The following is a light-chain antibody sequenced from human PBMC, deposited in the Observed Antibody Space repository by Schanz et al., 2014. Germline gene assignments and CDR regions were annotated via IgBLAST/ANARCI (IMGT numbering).Light chain of an antibody. CDR1: SSDVGGYNY. J-gene: IGLJ2*01. CDR2: EVS. CDR3: SSYTSSSTLDVV. V-gene: IGLV2-14*01. Sequence: QSALTQPPSASGSPGQSVTISCTGTSSDVGGYNYVSWYQQHPGKAPKLMISEVSKRPSGVSDRLSGSKSGNTASLTISGLQTEDEADFYCSSYTSSSTLDVVFGGGTKLTV.